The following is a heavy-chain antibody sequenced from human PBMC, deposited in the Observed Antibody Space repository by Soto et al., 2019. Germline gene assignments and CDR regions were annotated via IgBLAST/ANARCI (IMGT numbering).Heavy chain of an antibody. CDR1: GGSVNSGNYY. D-gene: IGHD1-1*01. Sequence: QVQLQQWGAGLLKPSETLSLTCAVFGGSVNSGNYYWSWIRQPPGKGLEWIGEMSHSGGTHFNPSLKIRVTISVDTSQNQFSLKLSAVTAADTALYYCARVERGTATTVVDAFDVWGPGTMVTVSS. V-gene: IGHV4-34*01. CDR3: ARVERGTATTVVDAFDV. CDR2: MSHSGGT. J-gene: IGHJ3*01.